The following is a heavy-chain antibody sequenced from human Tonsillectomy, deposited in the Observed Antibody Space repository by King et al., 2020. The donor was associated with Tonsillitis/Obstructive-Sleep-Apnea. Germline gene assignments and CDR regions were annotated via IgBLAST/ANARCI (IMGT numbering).Heavy chain of an antibody. CDR2: ILYDGRSK. V-gene: IGHV3-30*18. CDR3: AKDLWQLLNYYAMDV. D-gene: IGHD6-19*01. J-gene: IGHJ6*01. CDR1: GFTFSNYG. Sequence: VQLVESGGGVVQPGTSLRLSCAASGFTFSNYGMHWVRQATGKGLEWVAVILYDGRSKYYADYVKGRFTISRDNSKNTLYLQMNSLKTEDTAVYYCAKDLWQLLNYYAMDVWGQGTTVAVST.